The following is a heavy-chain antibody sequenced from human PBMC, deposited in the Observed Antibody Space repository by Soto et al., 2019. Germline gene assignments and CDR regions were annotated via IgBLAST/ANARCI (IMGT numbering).Heavy chain of an antibody. CDR1: GFTFSSYW. D-gene: IGHD3-3*01. Sequence: GGSLRLSCAASGFTFSSYWMSWVRQAPGKGLEWVANIKQDGSEKYYVDSVKGRFTISRDNAKNSLYLQMNSLRAEDTAVYYCARGTIFGVVTWFDPWGQGTLVTVSS. CDR3: ARGTIFGVVTWFDP. J-gene: IGHJ5*02. CDR2: IKQDGSEK. V-gene: IGHV3-7*01.